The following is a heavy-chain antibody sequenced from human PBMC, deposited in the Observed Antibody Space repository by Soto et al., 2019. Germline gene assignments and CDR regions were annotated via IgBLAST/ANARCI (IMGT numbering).Heavy chain of an antibody. CDR2: IYPGDSDT. J-gene: IGHJ4*02. CDR3: ASTSLICSGGSCVLY. D-gene: IGHD2-15*01. V-gene: IGHV5-51*01. Sequence: PGESLKISCKGSGYSFTSYWIGWVRQMPGKGLEWMGIIYPGDSDTRYSPSFQGQVTISADKSISTAYLQWSSLKASDTAMYYCASTSLICSGGSCVLYWGQGPLVTVS. CDR1: GYSFTSYW.